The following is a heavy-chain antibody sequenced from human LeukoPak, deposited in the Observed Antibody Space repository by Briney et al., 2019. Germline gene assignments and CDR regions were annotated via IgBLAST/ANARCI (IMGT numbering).Heavy chain of an antibody. CDR3: ARDKLAAAGTRWFDP. Sequence: PSQTLSLTCTVSGGSISSGSYYWSWIRRPAGKGLEWIGRIYTSGSTNYNPSLKSRVTISVDTSKNQFSLKLSSVTAADTAVYYCARDKLAAAGTRWFDPWGQGTLVTVSS. CDR1: GGSISSGSYY. V-gene: IGHV4-61*02. D-gene: IGHD6-13*01. J-gene: IGHJ5*02. CDR2: IYTSGST.